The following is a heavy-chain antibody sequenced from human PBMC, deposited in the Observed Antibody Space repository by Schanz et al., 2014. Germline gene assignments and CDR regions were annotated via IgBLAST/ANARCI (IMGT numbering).Heavy chain of an antibody. CDR1: GFTFSKAW. V-gene: IGHV3-30*03. Sequence: VQLVESGGGLVEPGGSLGLSCAASGFTFSKAWMSWVRQAPGKGLEWVALISYDGTIKVHADSVKGRFIISRDNSNNTLFLQMNSLRAEDTAVYYCARDRQQLVGRIGYYYGMDVWGQGTTVTVSS. CDR2: ISYDGTIK. J-gene: IGHJ6*02. CDR3: ARDRQQLVGRIGYYYGMDV. D-gene: IGHD6-13*01.